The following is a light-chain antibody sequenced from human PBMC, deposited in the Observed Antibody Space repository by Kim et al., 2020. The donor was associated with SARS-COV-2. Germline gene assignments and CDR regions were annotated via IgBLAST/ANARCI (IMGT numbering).Light chain of an antibody. J-gene: IGLJ2*01. CDR2: EVS. CDR1: SSDIGYYNG. CDR3: SSYISSSTSVV. V-gene: IGLV2-18*02. Sequence: QSALTQPPSVSGSPGQSVTISCTGTSSDIGYYNGVSWYQQPPGTAPKLMIYEVSNRPSGVPDRFSGSKSGNTASLTISGLQTEDEADYYCSSYISSSTSVVFGGGTQLIVL.